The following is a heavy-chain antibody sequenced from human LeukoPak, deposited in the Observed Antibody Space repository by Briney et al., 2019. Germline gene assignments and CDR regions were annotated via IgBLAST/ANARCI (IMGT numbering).Heavy chain of an antibody. CDR2: INPSGGST. D-gene: IGHD1-20*01. V-gene: IGHV1-46*01. CDR3: ARDPYNSGDRVGYYFDY. CDR1: GYTFTSYY. J-gene: IGHJ4*02. Sequence: ASVKVSCKASGYTFTSYYMHWVRQARGQGLEWMGIINPSGGSTSYAQKFQGRVTMTRDTSTSTVYMELSSLRSEDTAVYYCARDPYNSGDRVGYYFDYWGQGTLVTVSS.